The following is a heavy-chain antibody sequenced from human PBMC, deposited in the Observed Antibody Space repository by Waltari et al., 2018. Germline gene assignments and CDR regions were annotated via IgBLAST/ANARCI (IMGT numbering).Heavy chain of an antibody. J-gene: IGHJ4*02. D-gene: IGHD6-6*01. CDR2: VNPDTGNA. V-gene: IGHV1-2*07. CDR1: GYIFINYY. CDR3: VRDRTTVAARPGDY. Sequence: QVVLVQSGAEVKKPGASVKVYCKASGYIFINYYLHWVRQAPGQGPEWMGWVNPDTGNANYAHKFRGRVTMTWETSSNTAFMDLSDLKSDDTAVYYCVRDRTTVAARPGDYWGQGTLVTVSS.